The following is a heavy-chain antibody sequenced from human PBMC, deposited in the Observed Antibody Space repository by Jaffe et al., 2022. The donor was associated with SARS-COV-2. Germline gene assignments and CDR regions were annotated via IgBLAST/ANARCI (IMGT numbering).Heavy chain of an antibody. Sequence: QLQLQESGPGLVKPSETLSLTCTVSGGSISSSSYYWGWIRQPPGKGLEWIGSIYYSGSTYYNPSLKSRVTISVDTSKNQFSLKLSSVTAADTAVYYCARQGAGAIFGVVIYYYYYGMDVWGQGTTVTVSS. CDR2: IYYSGST. CDR1: GGSISSSSYY. J-gene: IGHJ6*02. CDR3: ARQGAGAIFGVVIYYYYYGMDV. V-gene: IGHV4-39*01. D-gene: IGHD3-3*01.